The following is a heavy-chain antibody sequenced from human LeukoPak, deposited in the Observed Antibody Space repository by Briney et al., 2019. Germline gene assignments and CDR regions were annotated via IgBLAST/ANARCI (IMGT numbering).Heavy chain of an antibody. CDR1: GFTFSSYA. D-gene: IGHD2-2*01. CDR3: ARVKDCSSTSCYNFDY. J-gene: IGHJ4*02. V-gene: IGHV3-30*04. Sequence: PGGSLRLSCAASGFTFSSYAMPWVRQAPGKGLEWVAVISYDGSNKYYADSVKGRFTISRDNSKNTLCLQMNSPRAEDTAVYYCARVKDCSSTSCYNFDYWGQGTLVTVSS. CDR2: ISYDGSNK.